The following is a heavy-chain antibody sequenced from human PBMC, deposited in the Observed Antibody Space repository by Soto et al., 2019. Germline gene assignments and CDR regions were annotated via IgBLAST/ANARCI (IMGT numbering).Heavy chain of an antibody. CDR1: GYSFAGYW. Sequence: PGESLKISCKGSGYSFAGYWIAWVRQMPGKGLELMGIIYPSDSDTRYRPSFQGQVTISADKSISSAYLQWSSLRASDTAMYYCARGGVSTRTFDYWGQGTQVTVSS. J-gene: IGHJ4*02. CDR3: ARGGVSTRTFDY. D-gene: IGHD3-3*01. CDR2: IYPSDSDT. V-gene: IGHV5-51*01.